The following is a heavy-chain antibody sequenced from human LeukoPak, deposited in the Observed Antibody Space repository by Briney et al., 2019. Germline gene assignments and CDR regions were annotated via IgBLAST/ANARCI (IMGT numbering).Heavy chain of an antibody. CDR3: AEVATLYYDSSGYFGWGAFDI. CDR1: GFTFDDYA. CDR2: ISWNSGSI. Sequence: GGSLRLSCAASGFTFDDYAMHWVRQAPGKGLEWVSGISWNSGSIGYADSVKGRFTISRDNAKNSLYLQMNSLRAEDTALYYCAEVATLYYDSSGYFGWGAFDIWGQGTMVTVSS. D-gene: IGHD3-22*01. V-gene: IGHV3-9*01. J-gene: IGHJ3*02.